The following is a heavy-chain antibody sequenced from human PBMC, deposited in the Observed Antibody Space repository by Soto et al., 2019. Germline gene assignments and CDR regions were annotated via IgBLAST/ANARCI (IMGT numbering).Heavy chain of an antibody. CDR2: FDPEDGET. V-gene: IGHV1-24*01. CDR3: ATGDSRYYDSSGDFDY. J-gene: IGHJ4*02. Sequence: ASVKVSCKVSGYTLTELSMLWVRQAPGKGLEWMGGFDPEDGETIYAQKFQGRVAMTEDTSTDTAYMELSSLRSEDTAVYYCATGDSRYYDSSGDFDYWGQGTLVTVSS. CDR1: GYTLTELS. D-gene: IGHD3-22*01.